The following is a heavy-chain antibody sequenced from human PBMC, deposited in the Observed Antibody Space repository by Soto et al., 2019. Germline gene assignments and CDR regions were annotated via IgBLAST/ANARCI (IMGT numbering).Heavy chain of an antibody. J-gene: IGHJ5*02. V-gene: IGHV5-51*01. CDR1: GYNFATYW. Sequence: GESLKISCKGSGYNFATYWIAWVRQMPGKGLEYMGIIYPGDSDTRYSPSFQGQVTFSADKSINTAYLQWSSLKASDTAMYYCARHGFYGDYASNYFDPWGQGTLVTVSS. CDR2: IYPGDSDT. CDR3: ARHGFYGDYASNYFDP. D-gene: IGHD4-17*01.